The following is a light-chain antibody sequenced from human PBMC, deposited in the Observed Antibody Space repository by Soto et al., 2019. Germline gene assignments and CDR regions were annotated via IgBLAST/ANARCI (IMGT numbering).Light chain of an antibody. CDR2: DNN. V-gene: IGLV1-40*01. CDR3: QSYDNSLSGHVV. J-gene: IGLJ2*01. Sequence: QTVVTQPPSVSGAPGQRVTISCTVSSSNIGALYDVNWYQQLPGTAPKLLIYDNNNRPSGVPDRFSGSKSGTSASLAITGLQAEDEADYYCQSYDNSLSGHVVFGGGTKLTVL. CDR1: SSNIGALYD.